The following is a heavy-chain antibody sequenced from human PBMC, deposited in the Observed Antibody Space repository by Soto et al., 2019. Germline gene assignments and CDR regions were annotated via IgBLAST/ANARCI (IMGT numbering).Heavy chain of an antibody. D-gene: IGHD5-12*01. J-gene: IGHJ4*02. V-gene: IGHV1-2*02. CDR3: ARGRRWLHGHY. CDR2: INPSSGGT. CDR1: GYTFTGYY. Sequence: GASVKVSCKASGYTFTGYYMHWVRQAPGQGLEWMGWINPSSGGTNYAQKFQGRVTMTRDTSISTAYMELSRLRSDDTAVYYCARGRRWLHGHYWGQGTLVTVSS.